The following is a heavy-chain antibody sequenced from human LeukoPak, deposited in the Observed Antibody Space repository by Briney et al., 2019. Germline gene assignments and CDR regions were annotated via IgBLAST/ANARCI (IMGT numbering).Heavy chain of an antibody. CDR1: GFTFSSYW. CDR2: IYPGGSDT. Sequence: PGGSLRLSCAASGFTFSSYWIGWVRQMPGKGLEWMGSIYPGGSDTRYSSSFQGQVTISADKSISTAFLQWSNLKASDTAMYSCARHFCSPGDCYMDVWGKGTTVTISS. V-gene: IGHV5-51*01. D-gene: IGHD3-10*01. CDR3: ARHFCSPGDCYMDV. J-gene: IGHJ6*03.